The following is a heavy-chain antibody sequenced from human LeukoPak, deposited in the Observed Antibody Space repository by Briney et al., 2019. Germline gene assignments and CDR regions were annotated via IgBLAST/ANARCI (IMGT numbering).Heavy chain of an antibody. V-gene: IGHV3-11*01. D-gene: IGHD2-21*02. CDR1: GFTFSDHY. CDR3: ARGEAYCGGDCSFFDY. J-gene: IGHJ4*02. Sequence: GGSLRLSCAASGFTFSDHYMSWIRQAPGKGLEWVSYISSSGSTIYYADSVKGRFTISRDNAKNSLYLQMNSLRAEDTAVYYCARGEAYCGGDCSFFDYWGQGTLVTVSS. CDR2: ISSSGSTI.